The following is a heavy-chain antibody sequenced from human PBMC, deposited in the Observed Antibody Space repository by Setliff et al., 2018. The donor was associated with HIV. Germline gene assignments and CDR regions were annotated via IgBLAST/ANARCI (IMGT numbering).Heavy chain of an antibody. V-gene: IGHV1-2*02. D-gene: IGHD3-16*01. Sequence: ASVKVSCQASGSTFTDYYIHWVRQAPGQGREWMGWINPNSGGTNYAQKFQGRVSITRDTSMSNVYMTLTGLTSDHTAVYYCAKQGYADSLYAFDGWGQGTMVTVSS. CDR3: AKQGYADSLYAFDG. CDR2: INPNSGGT. CDR1: GSTFTDYY. J-gene: IGHJ3*01.